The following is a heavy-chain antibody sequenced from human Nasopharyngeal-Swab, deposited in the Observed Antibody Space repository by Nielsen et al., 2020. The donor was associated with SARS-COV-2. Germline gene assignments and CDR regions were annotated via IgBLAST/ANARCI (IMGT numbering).Heavy chain of an antibody. D-gene: IGHD6-13*01. CDR3: ARDSIAAAGTYYYYGMDV. CDR2: IKQDGSEK. J-gene: IGHJ6*02. CDR1: GFTLSTYW. V-gene: IGHV3-7*01. Sequence: GESLKISCAASGFTLSTYWMSWVRQAPGKGLEWVANIKQDGSEKYYVDSVKGRFTISRDNAKNSLYLQMNSLRAEDTAVYYCARDSIAAAGTYYYYGMDVWGQGTTVTVSS.